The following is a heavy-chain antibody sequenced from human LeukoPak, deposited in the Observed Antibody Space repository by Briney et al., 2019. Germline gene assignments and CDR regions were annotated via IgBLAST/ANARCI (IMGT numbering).Heavy chain of an antibody. CDR1: GYRLTNYW. Sequence: GESLKISCQGSGYRLTNYWIAWVRQMPGKGLEWMGIIYPSDSDTRYSPSFQGQVTISADKSINTAYLQWSSLKASDTAMYYCARTLYYDSSGYRPDYWGQGTQVTVSS. CDR3: ARTLYYDSSGYRPDY. D-gene: IGHD3-22*01. V-gene: IGHV5-51*01. CDR2: IYPSDSDT. J-gene: IGHJ4*02.